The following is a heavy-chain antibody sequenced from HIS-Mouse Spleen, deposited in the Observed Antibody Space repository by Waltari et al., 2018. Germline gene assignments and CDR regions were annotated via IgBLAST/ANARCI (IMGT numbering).Heavy chain of an antibody. D-gene: IGHD6-19*01. Sequence: QVQLVESGGGVVQPGRSLRLSCAASGFTFSSYAMHWVRQAPGKGLEWGAVISYDGSNKYYADSVKGRFTISRDNSKNTLYLQMNSLRAEDTAVYYCARAGDSSGWRDFDYWGQGTLVTVSS. CDR1: GFTFSSYA. CDR2: ISYDGSNK. CDR3: ARAGDSSGWRDFDY. J-gene: IGHJ4*02. V-gene: IGHV3-30*04.